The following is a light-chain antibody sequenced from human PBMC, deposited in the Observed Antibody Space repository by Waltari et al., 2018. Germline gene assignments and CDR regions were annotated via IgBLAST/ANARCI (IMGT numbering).Light chain of an antibody. V-gene: IGLV2-14*03. CDR1: SSDVGGYNL. CDR3: GSYTSGSTLYV. J-gene: IGLJ1*01. Sequence: QSALTQPASVSGSPGQSITISCTGTSSDVGGYNLVSWYRQHPGKAPELMIYDVTNRPSGGSNRFSGCNSGNTASLTISGLQAADEADYYCGSYTSGSTLYVFGTGTKVTVL. CDR2: DVT.